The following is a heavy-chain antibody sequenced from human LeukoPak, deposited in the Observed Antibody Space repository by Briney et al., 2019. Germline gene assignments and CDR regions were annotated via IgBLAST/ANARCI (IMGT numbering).Heavy chain of an antibody. CDR3: ARGIWRSYGLDV. V-gene: IGHV3-74*01. J-gene: IGHJ6*02. CDR1: GFTFSTYW. CDR2: TSNDGSST. Sequence: GGSLRLSCAASGFTFSTYWMHWFRQAPGKGLVWLSRTSNDGSSTTYADSVKGRFTISRDNTKNTLYVQMDSLRPEDTAVYYCARGIWRSYGLDVRGQGTTVTVSS.